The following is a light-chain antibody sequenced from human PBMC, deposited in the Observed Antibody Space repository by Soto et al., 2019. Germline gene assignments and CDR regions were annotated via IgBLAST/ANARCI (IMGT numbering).Light chain of an antibody. CDR3: LQYSTWPPLYT. J-gene: IGKJ2*01. V-gene: IGKV3-15*01. Sequence: EIVMTQSPATLSVSLGERVTLSCRASQSVSSYLAWYQQKPGQAPRLLISDASTRATDIPDRFSGSGSGTDFTLTISSLQATDLAFYYCLQYSTWPPLYTCGQGTKLEIK. CDR1: QSVSSY. CDR2: DAS.